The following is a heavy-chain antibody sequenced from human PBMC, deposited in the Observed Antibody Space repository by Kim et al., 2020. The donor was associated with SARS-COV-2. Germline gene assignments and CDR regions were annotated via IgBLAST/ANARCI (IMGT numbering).Heavy chain of an antibody. J-gene: IGHJ3*02. CDR3: AKAGSNWGSSDAFDI. CDR1: GFTFDDYA. Sequence: GGSLRLSCAASGFTFDDYAMHWVRQAPGKGLEWVSGISWNSGSIGYADSVKGRFTISRDNAKNSLYLQMNSLRAEDTALYYCAKAGSNWGSSDAFDIWG. CDR2: ISWNSGSI. V-gene: IGHV3-9*01. D-gene: IGHD7-27*01.